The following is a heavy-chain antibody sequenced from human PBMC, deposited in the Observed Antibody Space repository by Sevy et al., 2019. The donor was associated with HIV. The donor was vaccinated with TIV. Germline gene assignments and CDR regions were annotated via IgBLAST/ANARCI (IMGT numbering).Heavy chain of an antibody. CDR1: GGSISSSSYY. CDR3: AMGVVITLFGY. J-gene: IGHJ4*02. V-gene: IGHV4-39*01. CDR2: IYYSGST. Sequence: SETLSLTCTVSGGSISSSSYYWGWIRQPPGKGLEWIGSIYYSGSTYYNPSLKSRVTISVDTSKNQFSLKLSSVTAADTAVYYCAMGVVITLFGYWGQGTLVTVSS. D-gene: IGHD3-22*01.